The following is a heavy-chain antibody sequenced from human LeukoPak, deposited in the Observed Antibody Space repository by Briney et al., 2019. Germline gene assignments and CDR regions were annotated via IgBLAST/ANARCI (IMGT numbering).Heavy chain of an antibody. J-gene: IGHJ5*02. V-gene: IGHV4-39*07. CDR2: IYYSGST. Sequence: SETLSLTCTVSGGSISSSSYYWGWIRQPPGKGLEWIGSIYYSGSTYYNPSLKSRVTISVDTSKNQFSLKLSSVTAADTAVYYCARDRAPDLLVVKYNWFDPWGQGTLVTVSS. CDR1: GGSISSSSYY. D-gene: IGHD3-22*01. CDR3: ARDRAPDLLVVKYNWFDP.